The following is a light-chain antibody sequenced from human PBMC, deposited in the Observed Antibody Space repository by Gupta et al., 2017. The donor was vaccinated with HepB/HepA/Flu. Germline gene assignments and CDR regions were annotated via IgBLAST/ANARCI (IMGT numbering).Light chain of an antibody. V-gene: IGKV1-33*01. Sequence: DTVMTQSQSSPSASLGDRVTITCQASQDIRKYLNSHQQKPGKTPKFLISDASNLETGVPSRVSGSGCGTDFTFTISSLQTEDSATYYCQQYDNLPPWTLGQGTKVEIK. CDR3: QQYDNLPPWT. J-gene: IGKJ1*01. CDR2: DAS. CDR1: QDIRKY.